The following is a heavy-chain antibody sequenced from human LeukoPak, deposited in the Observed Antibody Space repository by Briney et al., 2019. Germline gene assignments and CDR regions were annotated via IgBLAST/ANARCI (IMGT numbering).Heavy chain of an antibody. CDR1: GGSISSGSDY. CDR3: ARGIATTLLYYFDY. J-gene: IGHJ4*02. Sequence: SQTLSLTCTVSGGSISSGSDYWSWIRQPAGKGLEWIGRIYTSGSTNYNPSLKSRVTISVDTSKNQFSLKLSSVTAADTAVYYCARGIATTLLYYFDYWGQGTLVTVSS. CDR2: IYTSGST. D-gene: IGHD2-15*01. V-gene: IGHV4-61*02.